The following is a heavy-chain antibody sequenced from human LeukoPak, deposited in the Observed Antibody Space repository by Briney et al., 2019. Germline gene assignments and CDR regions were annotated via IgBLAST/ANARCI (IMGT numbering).Heavy chain of an antibody. CDR2: INHSGST. Sequence: SETLSLTCAVYGGSFSGYYWSWIRQPPGKGLEWIGEINHSGSTNYNPSLKSRVTISVDTSKNQFSLKLSSVTAADTAVYYCATRKFYDFWSGYSSPDDYWGQGTLVTVSS. J-gene: IGHJ4*02. D-gene: IGHD3-3*01. V-gene: IGHV4-34*01. CDR3: ATRKFYDFWSGYSSPDDY. CDR1: GGSFSGYY.